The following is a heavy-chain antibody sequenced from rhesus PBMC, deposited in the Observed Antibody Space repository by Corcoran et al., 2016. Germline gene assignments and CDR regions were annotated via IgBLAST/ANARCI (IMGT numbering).Heavy chain of an antibody. V-gene: IGHV4-93*02. D-gene: IGHD2-15*01. CDR1: GGSISSTNW. CDR2: IDGSGGST. Sequence: QVQLQESGPAVVKPSETLSLTCAVSGGSISSTNWWSWIRQSPGKGLEWIGGIDGSGGSTEYNPSLTSRVTISIDPSKNQFSLKLSSVAAADSAVYYCARLIYCSSTYCSSDGLDSWGQGVVVTVSS. CDR3: ARLIYCSSTYCSSDGLDS. J-gene: IGHJ6*01.